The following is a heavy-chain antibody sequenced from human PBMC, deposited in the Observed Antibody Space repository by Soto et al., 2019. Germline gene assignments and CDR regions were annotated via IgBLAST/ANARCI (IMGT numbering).Heavy chain of an antibody. CDR3: AILGSMVRGVINLDYYYGMDV. J-gene: IGHJ6*02. Sequence: QVQLVESGGGVVQPGRSLRLSCAASGFTFSSYGMHWVRQAPGKGLEWVAVISYDGSNKYYADSVKGRFTISRDNSKNTLYLQMNSLRAEDTAVYYCAILGSMVRGVINLDYYYGMDVWGQGTTVTVSS. D-gene: IGHD3-10*01. CDR1: GFTFSSYG. V-gene: IGHV3-30*03. CDR2: ISYDGSNK.